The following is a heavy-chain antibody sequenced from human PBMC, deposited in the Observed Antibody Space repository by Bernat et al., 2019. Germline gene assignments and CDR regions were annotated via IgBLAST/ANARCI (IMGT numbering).Heavy chain of an antibody. J-gene: IGHJ3*02. CDR3: ARDDPLSTMSTYAFDI. D-gene: IGHD3-22*01. Sequence: QVQLVQSGAEVKKPGASVKVSCKASGGTFSSYAISWVRQAPGQGLEWMGGIIPIFGTANYAQKFQGRVTITADKSTSTAYMELSSLRSEDTAVYYCARDDPLSTMSTYAFDIWGQGTMVTVSS. CDR2: IIPIFGTA. V-gene: IGHV1-69*13. CDR1: GGTFSSYA.